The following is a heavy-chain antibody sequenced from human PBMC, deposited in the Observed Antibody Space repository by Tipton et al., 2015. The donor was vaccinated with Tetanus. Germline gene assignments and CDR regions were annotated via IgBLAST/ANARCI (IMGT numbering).Heavy chain of an antibody. J-gene: IGHJ5*02. CDR3: ARGGLHHMVVMDNWFDP. Sequence: QLVQSGAEVKKPGESLKISCKGSGYSFTSYWIGWVRQMPGKGLEWMGIIHPGDSDTRYSPSFQGQVTISADTSISTAYMELSRLRSDDTAVYYCARGGLHHMVVMDNWFDPWGQGTLVTVSS. D-gene: IGHD3-22*01. CDR1: GYSFTSYW. V-gene: IGHV5-51*01. CDR2: IHPGDSDT.